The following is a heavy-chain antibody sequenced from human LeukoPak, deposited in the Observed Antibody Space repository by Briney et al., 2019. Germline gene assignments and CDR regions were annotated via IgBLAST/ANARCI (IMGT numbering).Heavy chain of an antibody. V-gene: IGHV3-30*02. Sequence: GGSLRLSCAASGFTFSSYGMHWVRQAPGKGLEWVAMIWYDGSNTYYADSVKGRFTISRDNSKNTVYLQMTSLRTEDTAVYYCAKDQIGWAPGYVSGPLDQWGQGTLVTVSS. CDR2: IWYDGSNT. CDR1: GFTFSSYG. CDR3: AKDQIGWAPGYVSGPLDQ. J-gene: IGHJ4*02. D-gene: IGHD6-19*01.